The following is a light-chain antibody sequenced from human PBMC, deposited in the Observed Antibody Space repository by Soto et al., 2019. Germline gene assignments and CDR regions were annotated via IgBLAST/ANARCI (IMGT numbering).Light chain of an antibody. CDR2: DAS. J-gene: IGKJ4*01. Sequence: DIQMTQSPSTLSASVGDRVTITCRANQSISDWLAWYQQKPGKAPKLLIYDASNLESGVPSRFSGSGSGTEFTLTFSSLQPDDVATYYCQQYNSSPLPFGGGTKMEIK. CDR1: QSISDW. V-gene: IGKV1-5*01. CDR3: QQYNSSPLP.